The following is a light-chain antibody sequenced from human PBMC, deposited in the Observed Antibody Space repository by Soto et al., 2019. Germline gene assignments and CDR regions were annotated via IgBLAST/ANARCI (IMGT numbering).Light chain of an antibody. CDR3: QQYTDSRT. V-gene: IGKV3D-15*01. CDR2: DAS. J-gene: IGKJ1*01. Sequence: EIGMTQSPATLSVSPGERATLSCRASQSVSSYLAWYQQKPGQAPRLLIYDASNRATDVPDRFSGSGSGTDFTLTISRLEPEDFAVYYCQQYTDSRTFGQGTKVDI. CDR1: QSVSSY.